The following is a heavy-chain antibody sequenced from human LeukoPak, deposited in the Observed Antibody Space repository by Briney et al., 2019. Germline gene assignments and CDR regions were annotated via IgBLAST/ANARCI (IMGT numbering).Heavy chain of an antibody. CDR1: GYTLTDYY. V-gene: IGHV1-2*06. CDR2: INPNSGGT. Sequence: ASVKVSCKASGYTLTDYYMHWVRQAPGQGLEWMGRINPNSGGTNYAQKFQGRVTMTRDTSTSTVYMELSSLRSEDTAVYYCARASGYNLLIFDYWGQGTLVTVSS. J-gene: IGHJ4*02. D-gene: IGHD5-12*01. CDR3: ARASGYNLLIFDY.